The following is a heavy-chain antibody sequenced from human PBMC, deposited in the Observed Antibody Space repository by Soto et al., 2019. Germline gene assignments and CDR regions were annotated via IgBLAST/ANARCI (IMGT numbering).Heavy chain of an antibody. J-gene: IGHJ5*02. D-gene: IGHD3-16*01. Sequence: VQLVQSGAEVKKPGASVKVSCKASGYTFTRYDINWVRQATGHGLEWMGWMKPNSGNTGYAQKCQGRVTMTRNTSICTAYMELSSLRSEDTAVYYCARVRGLGRASRFDPWGQGTLVTVSS. CDR1: GYTFTRYD. V-gene: IGHV1-8*01. CDR3: ARVRGLGRASRFDP. CDR2: MKPNSGNT.